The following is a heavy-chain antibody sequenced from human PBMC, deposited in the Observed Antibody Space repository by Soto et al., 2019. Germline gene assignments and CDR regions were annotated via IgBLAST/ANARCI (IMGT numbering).Heavy chain of an antibody. V-gene: IGHV3-30*18. CDR2: ISYDGSNK. J-gene: IGHJ4*02. Sequence: GGSLRLSCAASGFTFSSYGMHWVRQAPGKGLEWVAVISYDGSNKYYADSVKGRFTISRDNSKNTLYLQMNSLRAEDTAVYYCAKDGGPLDYWGQGTLVTVSS. CDR3: AKDGGPLDY. CDR1: GFTFSSYG. D-gene: IGHD3-16*01.